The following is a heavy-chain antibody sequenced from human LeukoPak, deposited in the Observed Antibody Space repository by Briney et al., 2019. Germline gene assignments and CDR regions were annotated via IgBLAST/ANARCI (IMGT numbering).Heavy chain of an antibody. V-gene: IGHV4-34*01. CDR1: GGSFSDYS. CDR2: INHSGGT. J-gene: IGHJ3*02. CDR3: ARVDRATTDHYAFDI. D-gene: IGHD1-26*01. Sequence: PSETLSLTCAVYGGSFSDYSWTWIRQPPGKGLEWIGEINHSGGTNHNPSLMSRVIMSVDTSKNQISLKVSSVTAADTAVYYCARVDRATTDHYAFDIWGQGTMVTVSS.